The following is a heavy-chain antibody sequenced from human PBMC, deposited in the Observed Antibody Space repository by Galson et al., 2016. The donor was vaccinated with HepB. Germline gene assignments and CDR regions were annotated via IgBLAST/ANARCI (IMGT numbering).Heavy chain of an antibody. CDR3: TTYRASQSTASGTYLRSNYFDV. CDR2: IFYTGTT. CDR1: GDSVSGDSHY. Sequence: SETLSLTCAVSGDSVSGDSHYWSWIRQPPGKRLEWIGYIFYTGTTRYNPSLRSRVTMSLDTPRNQFSLNLTSVTAADTATYYCTTYRASQSTASGTYLRSNYFDVWGQGTTITVSS. J-gene: IGHJ6*02. D-gene: IGHD3-10*01. V-gene: IGHV4-61*01.